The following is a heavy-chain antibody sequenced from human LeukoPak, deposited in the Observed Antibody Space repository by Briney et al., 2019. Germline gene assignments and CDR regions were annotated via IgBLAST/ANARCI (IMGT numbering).Heavy chain of an antibody. CDR3: AIGRASKATFDY. Sequence: SETLSLTCAVYGGSFSGYYWSWIRQPPGKGLEWIGEIKHSGSTNYNPSLKSRVTISVDTSKNHCSLKLSSVTAAGTAVYYWAIGRASKATFDYWGQGTLVTVSS. CDR2: IKHSGST. J-gene: IGHJ4*02. D-gene: IGHD1-26*01. V-gene: IGHV4-34*01. CDR1: GGSFSGYY.